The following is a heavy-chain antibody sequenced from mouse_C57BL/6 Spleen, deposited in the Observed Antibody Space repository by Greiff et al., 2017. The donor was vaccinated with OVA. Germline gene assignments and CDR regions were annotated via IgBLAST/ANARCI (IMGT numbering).Heavy chain of an antibody. CDR3: AREGAYYGNYPYYFDY. Sequence: QVQLQQSGTELVKPGASVKLSCKASGYTFTSYWMHWVKQRPGQGLEWIGNINPSNGGTNYNEKFKSKATLTVDKSSSTAYMQLSSLTSEDSAVYYCAREGAYYGNYPYYFDYWGQGTTLTVSS. CDR1: GYTFTSYW. D-gene: IGHD2-10*01. CDR2: INPSNGGT. J-gene: IGHJ2*01. V-gene: IGHV1-53*01.